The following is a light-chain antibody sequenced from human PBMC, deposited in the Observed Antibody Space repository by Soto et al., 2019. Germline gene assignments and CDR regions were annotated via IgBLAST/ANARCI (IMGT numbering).Light chain of an antibody. V-gene: IGKV2-28*01. CDR2: LGS. CDR1: QSLLHSNGYNY. J-gene: IGKJ1*01. Sequence: DLVMTQSPLSLPVTPGEPASISCRSSQSLLHSNGYNYLDWYLQKPGQSPQLLIYLGSNRASGVPDRFSGSGSGTDFTLKISRVEAEDVGVYYCMQALQTLWTFGQWTKVEIK. CDR3: MQALQTLWT.